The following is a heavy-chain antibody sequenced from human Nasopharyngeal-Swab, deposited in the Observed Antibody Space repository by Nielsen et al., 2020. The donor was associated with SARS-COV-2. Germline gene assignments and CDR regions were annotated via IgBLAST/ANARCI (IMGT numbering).Heavy chain of an antibody. D-gene: IGHD3-22*01. CDR3: ARALNYYDSSGYDY. J-gene: IGHJ4*02. Sequence: ASVKVSCKASGYTFTSYGISWVRQAPGQGLEWMGWISAYNGNTNYAQKLQDRVTMTTDTSTSTAYMELRSLRSDDTAVYYCARALNYYDSSGYDYWGQGTLVTVSS. V-gene: IGHV1-18*04. CDR2: ISAYNGNT. CDR1: GYTFTSYG.